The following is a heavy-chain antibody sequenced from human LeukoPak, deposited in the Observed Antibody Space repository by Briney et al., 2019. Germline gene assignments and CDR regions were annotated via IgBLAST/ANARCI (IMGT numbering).Heavy chain of an antibody. D-gene: IGHD3-22*01. CDR3: AKPYYYYTLGWFDP. CDR2: IDDINSYK. V-gene: IGHV3-21*04. J-gene: IGHJ5*02. CDR1: GFRFRNSA. Sequence: GGSLRLSCATSGFRFRNSAFNWVRQAPGKGLEWVSSIDDINSYKYYADSVRGRFTVSRDNAKNLVFLEMNSLRAEDTAVYYCAKPYYYYTLGWFDPWGQGTLVTVSS.